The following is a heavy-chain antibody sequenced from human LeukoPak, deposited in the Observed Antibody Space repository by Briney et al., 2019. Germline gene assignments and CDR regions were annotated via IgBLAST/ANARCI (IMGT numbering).Heavy chain of an antibody. V-gene: IGHV3-30*02. CDR1: GFTFSSYG. CDR3: AKARIAAAGTIDWFDP. D-gene: IGHD6-13*01. Sequence: PGGSLRLSCAASGFTFSSYGMHWVRQAPGKGLEWVAFIRYDGSNKYYADSVKGRFTTSRDNSKNTLYLQMNSLRAEDTAVYYCAKARIAAAGTIDWFDPWGQGTLVTVSS. CDR2: IRYDGSNK. J-gene: IGHJ5*02.